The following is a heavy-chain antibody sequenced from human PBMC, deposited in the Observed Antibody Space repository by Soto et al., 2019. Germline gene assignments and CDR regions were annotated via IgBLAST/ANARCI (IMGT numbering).Heavy chain of an antibody. J-gene: IGHJ4*02. V-gene: IGHV2-5*02. D-gene: IGHD2-21*01. CDR2: IYWDDDK. CDR3: AHTSLAVGDLDY. Sequence: QITLKESGPTLVKPTQTLTLTCTFSGFSLITSGVGVGWIRQPPGKALEWLALIYWDDDKRYSPSLKSRLTIXKVXSKNQVVLTMTNMDPEDTATYYCAHTSLAVGDLDYWGQGTLVTVSS. CDR1: GFSLITSGVG.